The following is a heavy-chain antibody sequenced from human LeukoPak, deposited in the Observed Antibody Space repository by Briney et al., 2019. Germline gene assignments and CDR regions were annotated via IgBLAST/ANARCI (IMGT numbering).Heavy chain of an antibody. D-gene: IGHD6-19*01. CDR2: IYYSGTT. CDR1: GGSISGYY. CDR3: ARRGYSSGWYELDY. Sequence: SETLSPTCTVSGGSISGYYWSWIRQPPGKGLEWIGYIYYSGTTNYNPSLKSRVTISVDTSKNQFSLKLNSVTAADTAMYYCARRGYSSGWYELDYWGQGTLVTVSS. J-gene: IGHJ4*02. V-gene: IGHV4-59*08.